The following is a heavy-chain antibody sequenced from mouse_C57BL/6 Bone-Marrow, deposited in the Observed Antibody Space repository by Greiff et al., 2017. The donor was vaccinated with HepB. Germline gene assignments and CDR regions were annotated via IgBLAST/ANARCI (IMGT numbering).Heavy chain of an antibody. CDR2: ISDGGSYT. CDR1: GFTFSSYA. J-gene: IGHJ4*01. CDR3: ARSLLRAMDY. Sequence: EVQWVESGGGLVKPGGSLKLSCAASGFTFSSYAMSWVRQTPEKRLEWVATISDGGSYTYYPDNVKGRFTISRDNAKNNLYLQMSHLKSEDTAMYYCARSLLRAMDYWGQGTSVTVSS. D-gene: IGHD2-1*01. V-gene: IGHV5-4*01.